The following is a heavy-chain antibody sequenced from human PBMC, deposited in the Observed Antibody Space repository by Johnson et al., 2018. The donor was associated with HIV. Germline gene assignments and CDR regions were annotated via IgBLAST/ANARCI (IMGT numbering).Heavy chain of an antibody. J-gene: IGHJ3*02. CDR3: ARVGAFGDGISLGAFDI. CDR1: GFTFDNHG. V-gene: IGHV3-20*04. Sequence: VQLVESGGGVVRPGGSLRLSCAASGFTFDNHGMSWVRQVPGQGLEWVSGIFWNGGSPGYADSVRGRFPISRDHAKNSLYLQLNSLRAGDTAVYYCARVGAFGDGISLGAFDIWGQGTMVTVSS. CDR2: IFWNGGSP. D-gene: IGHD3-10*01.